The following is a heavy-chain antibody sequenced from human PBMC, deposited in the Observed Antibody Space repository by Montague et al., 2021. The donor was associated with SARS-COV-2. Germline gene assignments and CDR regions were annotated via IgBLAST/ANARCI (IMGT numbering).Heavy chain of an antibody. Sequence: SETLSLTCTVSGGSVSRISSHWGWIRQPPGKGLDYIGSFYYAGGTQYNPSLKSRVTISVDTSNDQFSLKMNSVSAADTAVYFCARLYGSSFDHWGQGTLVTVSS. CDR3: ARLYGSSFDH. J-gene: IGHJ4*02. V-gene: IGHV4-39*01. CDR2: FYYAGGT. D-gene: IGHD4-17*01. CDR1: GGSVSRISSH.